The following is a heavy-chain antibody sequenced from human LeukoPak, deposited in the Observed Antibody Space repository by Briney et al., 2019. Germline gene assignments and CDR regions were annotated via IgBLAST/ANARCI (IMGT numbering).Heavy chain of an antibody. D-gene: IGHD5-24*01. V-gene: IGHV3-30*04. CDR3: AKADEYYYYYYYLDV. CDR1: GFTFNNHV. J-gene: IGHJ6*03. Sequence: GGSLRLSCAASGFTFNNHVMHWVRQAPGKGLEWAAVISSDGSMKYYADSVKGRFTISRDNSQNTLYLQMNSLRSEDTAVYYCAKADEYYYYYYYLDVWGKGTAVTVSS. CDR2: ISSDGSMK.